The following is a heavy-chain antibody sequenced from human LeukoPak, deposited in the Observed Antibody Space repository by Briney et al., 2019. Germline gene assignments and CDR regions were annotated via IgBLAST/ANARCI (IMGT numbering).Heavy chain of an antibody. Sequence: ASVKVSCKASGYTFTSYGISWVRQAPGQGFEWMGWISAYNGNTNYAQKLQGRVTMTTDTSTSTAYMELRSLRSDDTAVYYCARSRFLAWLPLYYSGMDVWGQGTTVTVSS. D-gene: IGHD3-3*01. CDR1: GYTFTSYG. CDR2: ISAYNGNT. J-gene: IGHJ6*02. V-gene: IGHV1-18*01. CDR3: ARSRFLAWLPLYYSGMDV.